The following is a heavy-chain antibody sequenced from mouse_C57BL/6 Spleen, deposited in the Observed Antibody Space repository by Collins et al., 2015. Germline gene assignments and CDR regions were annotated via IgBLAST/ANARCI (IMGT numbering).Heavy chain of an antibody. V-gene: IGHV7-1*01. CDR1: GFTFSDFY. CDR3: ARNYYGSSYWYFDV. Sequence: EVKLVGSGGGLVQSGRSLRLSCATSGFTFSDFYMEWVRQAPGKGLEWIAASRNKANDYTTEYSASVKGRFIVSRDTSQSILYLQMNALRAEDTAIYYCARNYYGSSYWYFDVWGTGTTVTVSS. D-gene: IGHD1-1*01. J-gene: IGHJ1*03. CDR2: SRNKANDYTT.